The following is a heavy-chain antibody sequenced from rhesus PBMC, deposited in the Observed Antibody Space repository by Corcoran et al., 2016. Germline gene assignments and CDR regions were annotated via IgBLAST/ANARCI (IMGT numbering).Heavy chain of an antibody. CDR2: FGATSDTT. CDR3: AATGDDTSTYRPFQF. V-gene: IGHV4-65*02. J-gene: IGHJ1*01. D-gene: IGHD6-43*01. Sequence: QVQLQESGPGLVKPSETLFLPFAFSAGSGSNNDCWPWIPSSPSTGLEGIGNFGATSDTTHNNPSLKSRVTISKDTSKRQFSLNLSSVTVADTAVYYCAATGDDTSTYRPFQFWGQGALVTVS. CDR1: AGSGSNNDC.